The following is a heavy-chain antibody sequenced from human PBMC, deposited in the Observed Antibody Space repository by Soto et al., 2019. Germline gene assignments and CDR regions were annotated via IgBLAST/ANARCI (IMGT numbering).Heavy chain of an antibody. CDR3: ARKPTTGDTDLWFDP. CDR2: IFYSGST. D-gene: IGHD2-21*01. V-gene: IGHV4-39*01. CDR1: CGSISTSRSY. Sequence: SETLSLTCNVSCGSISTSRSYFSGIRHPPGKGLEWLANIFYSGSTYYNPSLASRVTVSVDTSKNEFSLKLRSVTAADTAVYYCARKPTTGDTDLWFDPWGQGTLVTVSS. J-gene: IGHJ5*02.